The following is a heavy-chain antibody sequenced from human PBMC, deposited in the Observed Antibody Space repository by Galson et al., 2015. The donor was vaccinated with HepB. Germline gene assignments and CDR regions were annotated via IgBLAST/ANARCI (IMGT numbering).Heavy chain of an antibody. Sequence: SLRLSCAASGFTFSSYAMHWVRQAPGKGLEWVAVISYDGSNKYYADSVKGRFTISRDNSKNTLYLQMNSLRAEDTAVYYCARDQEKGYPRKNNMARAFDIWGQGTMVTVSS. D-gene: IGHD1/OR15-1a*01. V-gene: IGHV3-30-3*01. CDR1: GFTFSSYA. CDR3: ARDQEKGYPRKNNMARAFDI. CDR2: ISYDGSNK. J-gene: IGHJ3*02.